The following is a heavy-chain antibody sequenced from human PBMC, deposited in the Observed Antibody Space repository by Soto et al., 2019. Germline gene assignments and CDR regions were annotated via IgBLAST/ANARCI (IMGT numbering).Heavy chain of an antibody. CDR2: IYHSGIT. J-gene: IGHJ2*01. V-gene: IGHV4-4*02. CDR3: ARVSDSSGWYRYFDL. D-gene: IGHD6-19*01. CDR1: GGSISSNNW. Sequence: QVQLQESGPGLVKPSGTLSLTCAMSGGSISSNNWWSWVRQPPGKGLEWIGEIYHSGITNYNPSLNSRVTISVDKSKIQFPLRLNSVTAADTAVYYCARVSDSSGWYRYFDLGGLGTLVTVSS.